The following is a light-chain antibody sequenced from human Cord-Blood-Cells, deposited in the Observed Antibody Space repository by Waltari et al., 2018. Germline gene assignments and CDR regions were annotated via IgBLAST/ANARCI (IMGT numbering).Light chain of an antibody. CDR3: QQRSNWPPGFT. CDR2: DAS. V-gene: IGKV3-11*01. J-gene: IGKJ3*01. Sequence: EIVLTQSPATLSLSPGERATLSCRASQSVSSYLDWYQQKPGQAPRLLIYDASNRATGSPSRFSGSGSGTDFTLTISSLEPEDFAVYYCQQRSNWPPGFTFGPGTKVDIK. CDR1: QSVSSY.